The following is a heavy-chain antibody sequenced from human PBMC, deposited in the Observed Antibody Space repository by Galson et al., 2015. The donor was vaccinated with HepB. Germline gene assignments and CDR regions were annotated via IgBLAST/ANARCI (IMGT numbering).Heavy chain of an antibody. CDR3: ARSTPGPVNWNRQDLLNNWFDP. CDR1: GGTFSSYA. CDR2: IIPIFGTA. J-gene: IGHJ5*02. D-gene: IGHD1-20*01. Sequence: SVKVSCKASGGTFSSYAISWVRQAPGQGLEWMGGIIPIFGTANYAQKFQGRVTITADESTSTAYMELSSLRSEDTAVYYCARSTPGPVNWNRQDLLNNWFDPWGQGTLVTVSS. V-gene: IGHV1-69*13.